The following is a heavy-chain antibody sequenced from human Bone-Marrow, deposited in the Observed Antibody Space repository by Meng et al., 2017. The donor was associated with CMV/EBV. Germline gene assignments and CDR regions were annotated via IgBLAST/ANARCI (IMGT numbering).Heavy chain of an antibody. CDR2: IYYSGSA. J-gene: IGHJ5*02. Sequence: SETLSLTCTVSGGSISSSSYYWGWIRQPPGKGLEWIGSIYYSGSAYYNPSLKSRVTISVNTSKNQFSLKPSSVTAADTAVYYCARSQFFGVVIGRINWFDPWGQGTLVTASS. CDR1: GGSISSSSYY. D-gene: IGHD3-3*01. V-gene: IGHV4-39*01. CDR3: ARSQFFGVVIGRINWFDP.